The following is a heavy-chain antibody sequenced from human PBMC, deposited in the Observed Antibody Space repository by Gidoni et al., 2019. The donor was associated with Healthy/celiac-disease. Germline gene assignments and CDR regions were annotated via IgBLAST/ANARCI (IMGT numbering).Heavy chain of an antibody. V-gene: IGHV3-33*01. CDR2: IWYDGSNK. J-gene: IGHJ4*02. CDR3: ARAAQGEQQLVRGYFDY. Sequence: QVQLVESGGGVVQPGRSLRLSCAASGFTFSSYGMHWVRQAPGKGLEWVAVIWYDGSNKYYADSVKGRFTISRDNSKNTLYLQMNSLRAEDTAVYYCARAAQGEQQLVRGYFDYWGQGTLVTVSS. CDR1: GFTFSSYG. D-gene: IGHD6-13*01.